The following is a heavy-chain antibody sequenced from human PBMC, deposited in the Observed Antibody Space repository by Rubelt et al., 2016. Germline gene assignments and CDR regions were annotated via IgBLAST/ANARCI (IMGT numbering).Heavy chain of an antibody. CDR1: GFSFSAYY. V-gene: IGHV3-15*05. J-gene: IGHJ4*02. CDR2: IQSEIEGGTT. D-gene: IGHD3-10*01. CDR3: VVGLYGRRVLGRLFHN. Sequence: KPGGSLRLSCAASGFSFSAYYMTWIRPAPGKGLAWVGQIQSEIEGGTTDYAVPVKGRFTISRDESAKTVHLQLDSVRTEDTGLYYCVVGLYGRRVLGRLFHNWGQGTLVTVSS.